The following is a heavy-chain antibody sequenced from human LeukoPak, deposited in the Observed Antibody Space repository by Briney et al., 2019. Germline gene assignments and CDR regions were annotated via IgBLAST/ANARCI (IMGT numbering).Heavy chain of an antibody. CDR3: ARRAGAYSHPYDY. Sequence: GGSLRLSCAASGCTFSSYAMSWVRQAPGEGLEWVSAISGSGGSTYFADSVKGRFTISRDNSKNTLYLQMNSLRAEDTAVYYCARRAGAYSHPYDYWGQGTLVTVSS. CDR1: GCTFSSYA. V-gene: IGHV3-23*01. CDR2: ISGSGGST. D-gene: IGHD4/OR15-4a*01. J-gene: IGHJ4*02.